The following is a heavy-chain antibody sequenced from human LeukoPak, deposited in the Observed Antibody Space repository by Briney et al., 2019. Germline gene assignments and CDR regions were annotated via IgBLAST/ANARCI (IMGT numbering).Heavy chain of an antibody. Sequence: SETLSLTCTVSGGSVSSGSYCWSWIRQPPGKGLEWIGYIYYSGSTNYNPSLKSRVTISVDTSKNQFSLKLSSVTAADTAVYYCASSYGGYYFDYWGQGTLVTVSS. J-gene: IGHJ4*02. CDR3: ASSYGGYYFDY. CDR2: IYYSGST. V-gene: IGHV4-61*01. CDR1: GGSVSSGSYC. D-gene: IGHD4-23*01.